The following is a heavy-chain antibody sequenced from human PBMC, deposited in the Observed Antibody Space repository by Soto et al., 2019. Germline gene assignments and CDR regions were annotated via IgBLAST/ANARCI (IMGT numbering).Heavy chain of an antibody. CDR1: GFSLSTSGVG. D-gene: IGHD3-22*01. J-gene: IGHJ4*02. Sequence: SGPTLVKPTQTLTLTCTFSGFSLSTSGVGVGWIRQPPGKALEWLALIYWNDDKRYSPSLKSRLTITKDTSKNQVVLTMTNMDPVDTATYYCAHRPPGYYYDSSGYLFDYWGQGTLVTVSS. CDR2: IYWNDDK. V-gene: IGHV2-5*01. CDR3: AHRPPGYYYDSSGYLFDY.